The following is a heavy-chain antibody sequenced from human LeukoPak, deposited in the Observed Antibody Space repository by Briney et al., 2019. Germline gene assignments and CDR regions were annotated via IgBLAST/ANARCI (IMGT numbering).Heavy chain of an antibody. CDR2: ISAYNGNT. D-gene: IGHD6-13*01. CDR1: GYTFTSYG. CDR3: ARDNTMLAWYSSSWHRGEGYFDY. J-gene: IGHJ4*02. V-gene: IGHV1-18*01. Sequence: EASVKVSCKASGYTFTSYGISWVRQAPGQGLEWMGWISAYNGNTNYAQELQGRVTMTTDTSTSTAYMELRSLRSDDTAVYYCARDNTMLAWYSSSWHRGEGYFDYWGQGTLVTVSS.